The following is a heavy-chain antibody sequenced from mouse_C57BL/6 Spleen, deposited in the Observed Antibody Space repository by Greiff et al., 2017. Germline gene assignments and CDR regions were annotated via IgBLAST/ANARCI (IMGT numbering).Heavy chain of an antibody. V-gene: IGHV1-75*01. CDR3: ARALYYGNYPFAY. CDR1: GYTFTDYY. Sequence: LQESGPELVKPGASVKISCKASGYTFTDYYINWVKQRPGQGLEWIGWIFPGSGSTYYNEKFKGKATLTVDKSTSTAYMLLSSLTSEDSAVYFCARALYYGNYPFAYWGQGTLVTVSA. CDR2: IFPGSGST. D-gene: IGHD2-1*01. J-gene: IGHJ3*01.